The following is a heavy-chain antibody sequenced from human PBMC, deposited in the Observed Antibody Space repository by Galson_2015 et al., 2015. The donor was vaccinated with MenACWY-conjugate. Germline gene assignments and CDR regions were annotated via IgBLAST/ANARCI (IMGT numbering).Heavy chain of an antibody. J-gene: IGHJ6*02. CDR2: IDPINSNT. Sequence: QSGAEVKKPGESLKLSCKASGYSFTTYWIAWVRQMPGKGLEWVALIDPINSNTRYSPSLQGQVTISADESISTAYLQWSGLKASDTATYYCARHPPGGRGMDVWGRGTTVTVSS. CDR1: GYSFTTYW. CDR3: ARHPPGGRGMDV. V-gene: IGHV5-51*01. D-gene: IGHD3-10*01.